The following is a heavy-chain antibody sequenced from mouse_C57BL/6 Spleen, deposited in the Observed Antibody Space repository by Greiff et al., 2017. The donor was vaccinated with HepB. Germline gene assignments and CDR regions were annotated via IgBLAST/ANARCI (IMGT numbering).Heavy chain of an antibody. V-gene: IGHV1-26*01. Sequence: VQLQQSGPELVKPGASVKISCKASGYTFTDYYMNWVKQSHGKSLEWIGDINPNNGGTSYNQKFKGKATLTVDKSSSTAYMELRSLTSEDSAVYYCANYDGAMDYWGQGTSVTVSS. J-gene: IGHJ4*01. CDR3: ANYDGAMDY. D-gene: IGHD2-3*01. CDR1: GYTFTDYY. CDR2: INPNNGGT.